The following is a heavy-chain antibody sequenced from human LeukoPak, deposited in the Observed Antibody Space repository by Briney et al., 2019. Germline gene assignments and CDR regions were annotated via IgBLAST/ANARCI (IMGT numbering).Heavy chain of an antibody. CDR1: GFTFSSYA. Sequence: GGSLRLSCAASGFTFSSYAMNWVRQAPGEGLEWVSAISGSGGSTYYADSVKGRFTISRDNSKNTLYLQMNSLRAEDTAVYYCAKAGYSSGWLGNYWGQGTLVTVSS. CDR2: ISGSGGST. V-gene: IGHV3-23*01. D-gene: IGHD6-19*01. J-gene: IGHJ4*02. CDR3: AKAGYSSGWLGNY.